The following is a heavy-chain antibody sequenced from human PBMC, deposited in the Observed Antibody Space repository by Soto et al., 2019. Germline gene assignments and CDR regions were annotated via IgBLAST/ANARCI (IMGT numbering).Heavy chain of an antibody. CDR3: ARGLDMTTVTPFNY. D-gene: IGHD4-17*01. J-gene: IGHJ4*02. Sequence: GGSLRLSCAASGLTFSSYGMHWVRQAPGKGLEWVAVIWYDGSNKYYADSVKGRFTISRDNSKNTLYLQMNSLRAEDTAVYYCARGLDMTTVTPFNYWGQGTLVTVSS. CDR2: IWYDGSNK. CDR1: GLTFSSYG. V-gene: IGHV3-33*01.